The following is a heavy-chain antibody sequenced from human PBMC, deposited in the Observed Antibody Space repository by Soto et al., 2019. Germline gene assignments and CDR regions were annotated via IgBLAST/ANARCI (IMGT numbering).Heavy chain of an antibody. J-gene: IGHJ6*02. Sequence: PGGSLRLSCAASGFTFGSYSMNWVRQAPGKGLEWVSYISSSSSTIYYADSVKGRFTISRDNAKNSLYLQMNSLRDEDTAVYYCARVEVFWSGYDRNRYYGMDVWGQGTTVTVSS. V-gene: IGHV3-48*02. CDR2: ISSSSSTI. CDR3: ARVEVFWSGYDRNRYYGMDV. CDR1: GFTFGSYS. D-gene: IGHD3-3*01.